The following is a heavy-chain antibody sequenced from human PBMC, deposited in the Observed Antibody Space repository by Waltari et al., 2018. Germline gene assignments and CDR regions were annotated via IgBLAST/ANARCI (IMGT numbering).Heavy chain of an antibody. CDR3: ARGSSSGYYYRGDY. D-gene: IGHD3-22*01. V-gene: IGHV3-53*01. J-gene: IGHJ4*02. CDR2: IYSGCST. CDR1: GFTVSSNY. Sequence: EVQLVESGGGLIQHGGSLRLSCAASGFTVSSNYMSWVRQAPGKGLEWVSVIYSGCSTYYADSVKGRFTISRDNSKNTLYLQMNSLRAEDTAVYYCARGSSSGYYYRGDYWGQGTLVTVSS.